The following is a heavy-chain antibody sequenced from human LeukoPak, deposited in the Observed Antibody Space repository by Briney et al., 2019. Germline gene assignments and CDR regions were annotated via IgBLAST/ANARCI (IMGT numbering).Heavy chain of an antibody. V-gene: IGHV1-18*01. D-gene: IGHD3-3*01. CDR1: GYTFTSYG. J-gene: IGHJ4*02. CDR2: ISAYNGNT. Sequence: ASVKVSCKASGYTFTSYGISWVRQAPGQGLEWMGWISAYNGNTNYARKLQGRVTMTTDTSTSTAYMELRSLRSDDTAVYYCARGPITIFGVVIPFDYWGQGTPVTVSS. CDR3: ARGPITIFGVVIPFDY.